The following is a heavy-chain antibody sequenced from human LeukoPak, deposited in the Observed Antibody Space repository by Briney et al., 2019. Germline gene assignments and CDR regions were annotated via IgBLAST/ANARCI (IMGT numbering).Heavy chain of an antibody. J-gene: IGHJ4*02. CDR3: ARGEGYSGFDY. CDR2: IYTSGST. V-gene: IGHV4-4*07. CDR1: GGSITIYY. Sequence: SETLSLTCTVSGGSITIYYWSWIRQPAGKGLEWIGRIYTSGSTNYNPSLKSRVTMSVDTSKNQFSLQLNSVTPEDTAVYYCARGEGYSGFDYWGQGTLVTVSS. D-gene: IGHD1-26*01.